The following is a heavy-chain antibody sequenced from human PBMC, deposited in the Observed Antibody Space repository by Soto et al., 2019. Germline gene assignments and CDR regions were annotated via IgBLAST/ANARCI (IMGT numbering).Heavy chain of an antibody. D-gene: IGHD1-26*01. CDR1: GGSISGYY. CDR2: VYYSGGA. CDR3: ASGKGVAGSHYLDN. J-gene: IGHJ4*02. Sequence: SETLSLTCTVSGGSISGYYWSWIRQPPGKGLEWIGNVYYSGGAKYNPSVKRRVSISVDTSKNQFSLNLSSVTAADTAVYYCASGKGVAGSHYLDNWGPGTLVTVSS. V-gene: IGHV4-59*01.